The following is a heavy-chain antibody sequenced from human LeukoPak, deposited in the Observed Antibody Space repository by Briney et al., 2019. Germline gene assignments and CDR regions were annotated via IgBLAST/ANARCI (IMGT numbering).Heavy chain of an antibody. D-gene: IGHD2-2*01. Sequence: PPETMSPTSAVYAGSSSGYYWSWNRHPPRKWLEWNGETNQSVTTNYNPSLKSRVTISVDTSKNQFSLKLSSVTAADTAVYYCARGPAYCSSTSCLWWRPYGMDVWGQVTTVTVSS. CDR3: ARGPAYCSSTSCLWWRPYGMDV. V-gene: IGHV4-34*01. CDR1: AGSSSGYY. CDR2: TNQSVTT. J-gene: IGHJ6*02.